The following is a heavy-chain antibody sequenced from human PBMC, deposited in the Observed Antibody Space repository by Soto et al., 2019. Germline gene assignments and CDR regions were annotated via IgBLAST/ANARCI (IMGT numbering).Heavy chain of an antibody. Sequence: SETQSLTCNVSGGKNSRYYWSWFRQTKGKGLEWIGYIYYSGSTNYNPSLKSRVTISVDTSKNQFSLKLSSVTAADTAVYYCARASEKTYYDFWSGYYKGGHWFDPWGQGTLVTVSS. D-gene: IGHD3-3*01. J-gene: IGHJ5*02. V-gene: IGHV4-59*01. CDR2: IYYSGST. CDR3: ARASEKTYYDFWSGYYKGGHWFDP. CDR1: GGKNSRYY.